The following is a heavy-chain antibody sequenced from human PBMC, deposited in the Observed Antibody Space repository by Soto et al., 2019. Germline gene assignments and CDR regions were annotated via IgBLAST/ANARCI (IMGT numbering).Heavy chain of an antibody. CDR3: ATLSWQQLVLIQGRSGFDY. CDR1: GYTLTELT. J-gene: IGHJ4*02. Sequence: GASVKVSCKVPGYTLTELTMHWVRQAPGKGLEWMGGFDPEDGDTIYAQKFQGRVTMTEDTSTDTAYMELSSLRSEDTAVYYCATLSWQQLVLIQGRSGFDYWGQGTLVTVSS. D-gene: IGHD6-13*01. V-gene: IGHV1-24*01. CDR2: FDPEDGDT.